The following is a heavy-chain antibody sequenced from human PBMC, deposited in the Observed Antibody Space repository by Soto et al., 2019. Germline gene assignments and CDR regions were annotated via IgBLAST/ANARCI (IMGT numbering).Heavy chain of an antibody. Sequence: GGSLRLSCAASGLTFSNAWMNWVRQPPGKGLEWVGRIKSQSDGGTAAHAAPVSGRFTISRDDSQNTVSLQMNSLTTEDTGVYYCTTDLMRLGESARVYWGQGTLVTVSS. CDR1: GLTFSNAW. D-gene: IGHD3-10*01. J-gene: IGHJ4*02. V-gene: IGHV3-15*07. CDR3: TTDLMRLGESARVY. CDR2: IKSQSDGGTA.